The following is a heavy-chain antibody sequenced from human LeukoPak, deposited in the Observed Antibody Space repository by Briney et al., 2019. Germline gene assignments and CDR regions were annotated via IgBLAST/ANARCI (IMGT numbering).Heavy chain of an antibody. CDR1: GGSISTNNW. J-gene: IGHJ6*02. D-gene: IGHD2-15*01. Sequence: SGTLSLTCAVSGGSISTNNWWSWVRQPPGKGLEWIGEINHSGSTNYNPSLKSRVTISVDTSKNQFSLKLSSVTAADTAVYYCARGWYYYYGMDVWGQGTTVTVSS. V-gene: IGHV4-4*02. CDR3: ARGWYYYYGMDV. CDR2: INHSGST.